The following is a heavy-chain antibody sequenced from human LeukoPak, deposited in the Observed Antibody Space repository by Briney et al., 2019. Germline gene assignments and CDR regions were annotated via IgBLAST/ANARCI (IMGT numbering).Heavy chain of an antibody. CDR2: ISSSSSYI. D-gene: IGHD1-1*01. CDR1: GFTFSSYS. Sequence: KPGGSLRLSCAASGFTFSSYSMNWVRQAPGKGLEWVSSISSSSSYIYYADSVKGRFTISRDNAKNSLYLQMNSLRAEDTAVYYCAEDQQLQPFHYWGQGTLVTVSS. CDR3: AEDQQLQPFHY. J-gene: IGHJ4*02. V-gene: IGHV3-21*01.